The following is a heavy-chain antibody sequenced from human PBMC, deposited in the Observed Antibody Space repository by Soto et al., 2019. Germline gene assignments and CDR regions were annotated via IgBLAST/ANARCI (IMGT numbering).Heavy chain of an antibody. CDR1: GISFNNAW. V-gene: IGHV3-15*04. Sequence: DVQVAESGGGLVKPGGSLRLSCAVSGISFNNAWMSWVRQAPGKGLEWVVRIGSEIDGATIDYSAPEKGSFISSRNGSNYTVFLQMNSLKTEDTATYFSPIDNSYSVGGGPYWCQEILVTVPS. CDR2: IGSEIDGATI. CDR3: PIDNSYSVGGGPY. D-gene: IGHD2-15*01. J-gene: IGHJ4*02.